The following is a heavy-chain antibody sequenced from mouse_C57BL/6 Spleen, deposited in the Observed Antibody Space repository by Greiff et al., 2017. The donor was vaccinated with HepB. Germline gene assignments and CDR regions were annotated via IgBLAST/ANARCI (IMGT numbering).Heavy chain of an antibody. CDR2: IDPNSGGT. J-gene: IGHJ3*01. Sequence: VHLVESGAELVKPGASVKLSCKASGYTFTSYWMHWVKQRPGRGLEWIGRIDPNSGGTKYNEKFKSKATLTVDKPSSTAYMQLRSLTSEDSAVYYCARGKYDYDWFAYWGQGTLVTVSA. V-gene: IGHV1-72*01. CDR3: ARGKYDYDWFAY. D-gene: IGHD2-4*01. CDR1: GYTFTSYW.